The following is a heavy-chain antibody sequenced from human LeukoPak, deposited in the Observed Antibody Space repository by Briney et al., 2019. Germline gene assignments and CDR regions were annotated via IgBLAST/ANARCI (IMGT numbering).Heavy chain of an antibody. Sequence: GGSLRLSCAASGFTFSSYSMNLVRQAPGKGLEWVSSISSSSSYIYYADSVKGRFTISRDNAKKSLFLQMNSLRAEDTAVYYCARVPMVQGVNVDPCDYWGQGTLVTVSS. CDR2: ISSSSSYI. CDR3: ARVPMVQGVNVDPCDY. J-gene: IGHJ4*02. D-gene: IGHD3-10*01. V-gene: IGHV3-21*01. CDR1: GFTFSSYS.